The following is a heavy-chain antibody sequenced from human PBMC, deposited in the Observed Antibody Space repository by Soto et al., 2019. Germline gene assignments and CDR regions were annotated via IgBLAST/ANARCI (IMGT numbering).Heavy chain of an antibody. V-gene: IGHV4-31*11. CDR1: GGSIISASYS. CDR3: AREDAARIERWFDA. Sequence: QVQLQESGPRLLKPSQTLSLSCAVSGGSIISASYSWNWIRQSPGRGLEWIGHIYSSGSTYYNPCLKSRVSISVDTSNNEFSLKLTSVTAADTAVYFCAREDAARIERWFDAWGQGILVTVSS. CDR2: IYSSGST. D-gene: IGHD6-6*01. J-gene: IGHJ5*02.